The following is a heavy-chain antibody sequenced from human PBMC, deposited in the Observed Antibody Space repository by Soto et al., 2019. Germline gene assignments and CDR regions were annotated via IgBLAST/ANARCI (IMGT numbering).Heavy chain of an antibody. D-gene: IGHD4-17*01. J-gene: IGHJ6*03. CDR2: IYYSGST. CDR3: ARHPTVTTDYSSSTYMDA. V-gene: IGHV4-59*08. Sequence: PSETLSLTCTVSGGSISSYYWSWIRQPPGKGLEWIGYIYYSGSTNYNPSLKSRVTISVDTSKNQFSLKLSSVTAADTAVYYCARHPTVTTDYSSSTYMDAWSQGTAVTVSS. CDR1: GGSISSYY.